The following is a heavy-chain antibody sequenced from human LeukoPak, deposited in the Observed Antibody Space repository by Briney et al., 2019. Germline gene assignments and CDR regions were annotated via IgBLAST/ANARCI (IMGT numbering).Heavy chain of an antibody. CDR1: GDSISTYY. V-gene: IGHV4-59*01. CDR3: ARGVGGYGPYDY. J-gene: IGHJ4*02. Sequence: PETLSLTCTVSGDSISTYYWSWIRQPPGKGLEWIGYMYYSGSTNYNPSLKSRVTISLDTPKNQFSLRLNSVTAADTAVYYCARGVGGYGPYDYWGQGTLVTVSS. CDR2: MYYSGST. D-gene: IGHD5-12*01.